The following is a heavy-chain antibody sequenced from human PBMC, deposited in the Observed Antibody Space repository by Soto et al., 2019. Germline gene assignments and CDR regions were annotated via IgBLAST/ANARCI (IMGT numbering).Heavy chain of an antibody. Sequence: ASGKVSCKASGYSFSNVGSTCVRQAPGQGLEWMGWISAYNGDTNYEQTLQGRVTMTTDTSTHTAYMELRSLRSDDTAVYYCARVTRWGDYFDNWGQGTLVIVSS. CDR1: GYSFSNVG. CDR2: ISAYNGDT. J-gene: IGHJ4*02. V-gene: IGHV1-18*01. D-gene: IGHD3-16*01. CDR3: ARVTRWGDYFDN.